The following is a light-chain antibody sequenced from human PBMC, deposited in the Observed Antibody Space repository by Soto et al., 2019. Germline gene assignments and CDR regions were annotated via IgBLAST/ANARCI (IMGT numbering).Light chain of an antibody. CDR2: ATS. V-gene: IGKV3-20*01. J-gene: IGKJ1*01. CDR1: RIIGHNY. Sequence: DTVLTQSPDTLSVSPGDRATLSCRASRIIGHNYLAWYQQKPGQAPRLLIYATSTRATGIPDRFSGSGSVTDFTLTISRLEPEDFAVYYCQQFGISPWTFGQGTKVDI. CDR3: QQFGISPWT.